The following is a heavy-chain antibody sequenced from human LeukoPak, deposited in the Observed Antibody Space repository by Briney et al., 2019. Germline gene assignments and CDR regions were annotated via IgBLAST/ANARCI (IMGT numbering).Heavy chain of an antibody. CDR1: GDSISSNY. Sequence: PSETLSLTCSVAGDSISSNYWSWLRQPAGKELEWIGRVYNRGSTNYNPSLKSRITMSVDTSKNQFSLNLRSVTAADTAVYYCARLVNRKLFDYWGQGALVTVSS. CDR3: ARLVNRKLFDY. CDR2: VYNRGST. D-gene: IGHD1-14*01. J-gene: IGHJ4*02. V-gene: IGHV4-4*07.